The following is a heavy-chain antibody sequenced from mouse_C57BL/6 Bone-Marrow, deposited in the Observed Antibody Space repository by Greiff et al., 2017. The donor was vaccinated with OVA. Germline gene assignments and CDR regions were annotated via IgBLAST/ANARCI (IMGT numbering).Heavy chain of an antibody. CDR2: IWSGGST. CDR3: AREVYDYDEALGYYYAMDY. V-gene: IGHV2-2*01. D-gene: IGHD2-4*01. Sequence: QVQLQPSGPGLFQPSQTLSITCPVSVFSFTRSCVPWVRHSPGQGLEWLGVIWSGGSTDYNAAFISRLGISKDNSKGQVFFKMNSRQADDTAIYYCAREVYDYDEALGYYYAMDYWGQGTSVTVSS. CDR1: VFSFTRSC. J-gene: IGHJ4*01.